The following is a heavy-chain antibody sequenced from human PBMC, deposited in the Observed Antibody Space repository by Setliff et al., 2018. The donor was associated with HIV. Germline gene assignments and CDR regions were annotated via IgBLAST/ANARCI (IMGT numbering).Heavy chain of an antibody. J-gene: IGHJ4*02. CDR3: ARRDYGASRGFDY. Sequence: PSETLSLTCAVSGYSISSDYYRSWIRQPPGKGLEWIGNIYHTGSTYYSRSLKSRVIVSVDTPKNQFSLKLSSVTAADTAVYYCARRDYGASRGFDYWGQGTLVTVSS. V-gene: IGHV4-38-2*01. CDR2: IYHTGST. D-gene: IGHD4-17*01. CDR1: GYSISSDYY.